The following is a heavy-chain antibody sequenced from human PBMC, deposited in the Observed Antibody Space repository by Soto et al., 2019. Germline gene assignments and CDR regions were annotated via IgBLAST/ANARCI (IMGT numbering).Heavy chain of an antibody. CDR1: GFTFGDYA. V-gene: IGHV3-49*03. D-gene: IGHD1-26*01. Sequence: GGSLRLSCTASGFTFGDYAMSWFRQAPGKGLEWVGFIRSKAYGGTTEYAASVKGRFTISRDDSKSIAYLQMNSLKTEDTAVYYCTRGQTTGWVGATRYYYYMDVWGKGTTVTVSS. CDR3: TRGQTTGWVGATRYYYYMDV. J-gene: IGHJ6*03. CDR2: IRSKAYGGTT.